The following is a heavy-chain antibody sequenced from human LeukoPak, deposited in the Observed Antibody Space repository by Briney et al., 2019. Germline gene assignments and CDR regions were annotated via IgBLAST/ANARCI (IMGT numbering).Heavy chain of an antibody. J-gene: IGHJ4*02. CDR2: IYYSGST. V-gene: IGHV4-39*02. Sequence: SETLSLTCTVSGGSISSSSYYWGWIRQPPGKGLEWIGSIYYSGSTYYNPSLKSRVTISVDTSKNQFSLKLSSVTAADTAVYYCARDRNWNDGIDQWGQGTLVTVSS. CDR3: ARDRNWNDGIDQ. CDR1: GGSISSSSYY. D-gene: IGHD1-1*01.